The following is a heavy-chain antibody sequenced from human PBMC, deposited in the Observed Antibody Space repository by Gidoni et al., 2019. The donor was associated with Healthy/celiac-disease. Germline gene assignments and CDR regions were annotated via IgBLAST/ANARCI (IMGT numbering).Heavy chain of an antibody. CDR3: ARVELAFDY. Sequence: QVQLVQSGAEVKKPGASMKVSCQASGYTFTNYVISWVRQAPGQGLEWMGWISAYNGNTNYAQKIQDRVTMTTETSTSTAYRELRSLRSDDTAVYYCARVELAFDYWGQGTLVTVSS. V-gene: IGHV1-18*01. D-gene: IGHD1-7*01. J-gene: IGHJ4*02. CDR2: ISAYNGNT. CDR1: GYTFTNYV.